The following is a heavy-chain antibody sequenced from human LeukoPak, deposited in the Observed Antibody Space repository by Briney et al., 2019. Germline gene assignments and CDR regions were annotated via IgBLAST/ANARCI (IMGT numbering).Heavy chain of an antibody. CDR1: GYSISSGYY. CDR2: IYHSGST. D-gene: IGHD5-24*01. V-gene: IGHV4-38-2*02. CDR3: GFVPRNWGRWPFDY. J-gene: IGHJ4*02. Sequence: PSETLSLTCTVSGYSISSGYYWGWIRQPPGKGLEWIGSIYHSGSTYYNPSLKSRVTISVDTSKNQFSLKLSSVTAADTAVYYCGFVPRNWGRWPFDYWGQGTLVTVSS.